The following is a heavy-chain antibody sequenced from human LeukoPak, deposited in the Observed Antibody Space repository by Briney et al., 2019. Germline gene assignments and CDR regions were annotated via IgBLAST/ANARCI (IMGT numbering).Heavy chain of an antibody. CDR1: GASVSGSNYY. CDR2: IYSSGST. Sequence: SETLSLTCAVSGASVSGSNYYWGWIRHPPGKGLEWIGNIYSSGSTYYNASLKARVTISVDPSKNQFSLKLSSVTAADTAVYYCAKGSGYEAQYYYYYMDVWGKGTTVTISS. CDR3: AKGSGYEAQYYYYYMDV. J-gene: IGHJ6*03. V-gene: IGHV4-39*07. D-gene: IGHD5-12*01.